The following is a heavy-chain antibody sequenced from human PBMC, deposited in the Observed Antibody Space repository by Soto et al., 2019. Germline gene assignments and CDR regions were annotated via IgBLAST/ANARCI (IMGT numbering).Heavy chain of an antibody. Sequence: EVQLLESGGGLVQPGGSLRLSCAASGFTLSSHAMSWVRQAPGKGLEWVSVISGNVGSTYYADSVKGRFTISRDNFKNTLYLQMNSLRDEDTAVYYCANFILAERCFDHWGQGTLVTVSS. CDR1: GFTLSSHA. V-gene: IGHV3-23*01. D-gene: IGHD3-16*01. CDR3: ANFILAERCFDH. J-gene: IGHJ4*02. CDR2: ISGNVGST.